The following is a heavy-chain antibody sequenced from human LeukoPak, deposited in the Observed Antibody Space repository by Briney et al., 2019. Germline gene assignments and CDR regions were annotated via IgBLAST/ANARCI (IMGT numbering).Heavy chain of an antibody. D-gene: IGHD6-13*01. Sequence: GGSLRLSCAASGFTFSSYAMSWVRQAPGKGLEWVSAISGSGGSTYYADSVKGRFTISRDNSKNTLYLQMNSLRAEDTAVYYCAKLSSGSSSWIGGGKSFDYWGQGTLVTVSS. CDR3: AKLSSGSSSWIGGGKSFDY. CDR2: ISGSGGST. V-gene: IGHV3-23*01. CDR1: GFTFSSYA. J-gene: IGHJ4*02.